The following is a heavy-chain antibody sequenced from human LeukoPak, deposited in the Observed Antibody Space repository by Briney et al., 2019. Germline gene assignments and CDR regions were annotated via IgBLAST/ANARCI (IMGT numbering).Heavy chain of an antibody. D-gene: IGHD2-2*01. CDR3: ARNCSRTSCSGTFDI. V-gene: IGHV4-39*01. CDR2: IYYSGST. J-gene: IGHJ3*02. Sequence: ASETLSLTCTVSNGSISSSRYYWAWIRQPPGKGLEWIGSIYYSGSTHYNPSQKSRVTISVDTSKNQFFLRLSSGTAADTAVYYCARNCSRTSCSGTFDIWGRGTMVTVSS. CDR1: NGSISSSRYY.